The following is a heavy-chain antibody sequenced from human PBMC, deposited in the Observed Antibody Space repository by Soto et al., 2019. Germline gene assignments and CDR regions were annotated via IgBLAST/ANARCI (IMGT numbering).Heavy chain of an antibody. V-gene: IGHV4-61*01. Sequence: PSETLSLTCTVSGVSVSSGSFYWAWIRQPPGKGLEWIGFGSYSGTTNYKPSLKSRVTISVDTSRSQISLKVSSLTAADTAVYYFASGDTVTQHDYWGQGTLFTVSS. CDR1: GVSVSSGSFY. D-gene: IGHD4-17*01. CDR2: GSYSGTT. CDR3: ASGDTVTQHDY. J-gene: IGHJ4*02.